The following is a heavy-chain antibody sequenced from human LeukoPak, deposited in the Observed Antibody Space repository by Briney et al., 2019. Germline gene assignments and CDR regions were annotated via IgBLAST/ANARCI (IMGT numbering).Heavy chain of an antibody. Sequence: GGSLRLPCAASGFTFSSYWMSWVRQAPGKGLEWVANIKQDGSEKYYVDSVKGRFTISRDNAKNSLYLQMNSLRAEDTAVYYCARDAVDTAMVFDYWGQGTLVTVSS. J-gene: IGHJ4*02. CDR3: ARDAVDTAMVFDY. CDR1: GFTFSSYW. CDR2: IKQDGSEK. V-gene: IGHV3-7*03. D-gene: IGHD5-18*01.